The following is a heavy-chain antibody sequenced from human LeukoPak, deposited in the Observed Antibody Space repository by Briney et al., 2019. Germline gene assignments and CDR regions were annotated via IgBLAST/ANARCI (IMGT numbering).Heavy chain of an antibody. J-gene: IGHJ3*02. CDR1: GGSFSGYY. CDR3: ARFLGSIAPGDAFDI. CDR2: INHSGST. D-gene: IGHD6-6*01. Sequence: SETLSLTCAVYGGSFSGYYWSWIRQPPGKGRDGMGEINHSGSTNYNPSLKSRVTISVDTSKNQFSLKLSSVTAADTAVYYCARFLGSIAPGDAFDIWGQGTMVTVPS. V-gene: IGHV4-34*01.